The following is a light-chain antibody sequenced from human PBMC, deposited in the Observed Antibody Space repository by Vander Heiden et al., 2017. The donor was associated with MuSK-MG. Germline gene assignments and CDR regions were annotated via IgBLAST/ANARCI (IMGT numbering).Light chain of an antibody. Sequence: IQVTQSPSSLSASVGDRVTIACRASQSISAYLNWYQHKRGKAPKLLIYGASTLQSGVSSRFSGSGSGTHFTLTISRLQPEDFATYFCQQGDTPPYTFGQGTKLEI. V-gene: IGKV1-39*01. CDR3: QQGDTPPYT. CDR2: GAS. J-gene: IGKJ2*01. CDR1: QSISAY.